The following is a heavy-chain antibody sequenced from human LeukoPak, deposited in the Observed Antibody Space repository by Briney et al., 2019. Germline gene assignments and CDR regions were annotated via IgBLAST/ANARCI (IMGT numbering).Heavy chain of an antibody. Sequence: NASETLSLTCTVSGGSISSYYWSWIRQPPEKGLEWIGYIYYSGSTNYNPSLKSRVTISVDTSKNQFSLKLSSVTAADTAVYYCARASITMVRGVYFDYWGQGTLVTVSS. V-gene: IGHV4-59*08. D-gene: IGHD3-10*01. CDR2: IYYSGST. CDR3: ARASITMVRGVYFDY. J-gene: IGHJ4*02. CDR1: GGSISSYY.